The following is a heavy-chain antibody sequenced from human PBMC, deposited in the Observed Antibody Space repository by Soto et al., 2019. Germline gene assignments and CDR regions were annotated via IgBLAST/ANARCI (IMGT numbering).Heavy chain of an antibody. Sequence: QLQLQESGPGLVKPSETLSLTCTVSGGSVSSSTYYWAWIRQPPGKGLEWIGTIYYSGTTYYNPYIKSRVTISVDTSKNQFSLKLSSVTAADTAVYSCARYGSSSGYLDCWGQGALVTVSS. CDR1: GGSVSSSTYY. CDR3: ARYGSSSGYLDC. D-gene: IGHD6-6*01. J-gene: IGHJ4*02. CDR2: IYYSGTT. V-gene: IGHV4-39*01.